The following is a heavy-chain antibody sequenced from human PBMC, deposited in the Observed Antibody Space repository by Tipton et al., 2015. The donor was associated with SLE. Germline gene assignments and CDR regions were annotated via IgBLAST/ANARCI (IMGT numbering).Heavy chain of an antibody. CDR1: DGSITSRDDY. J-gene: IGHJ4*02. Sequence: TLSLTCTVSDGSITSRDDYWGWIRQSPGKGLEWIGSLSYSGSTHYNPSLKSRVTMSVHTSKIQFSLRLTTVTAADTAVYYCARDKSGSLDTFDIWGQGTLVTVSS. CDR3: ARDKSGSLDTFDI. D-gene: IGHD5-18*01. CDR2: LSYSGST. V-gene: IGHV4-39*07.